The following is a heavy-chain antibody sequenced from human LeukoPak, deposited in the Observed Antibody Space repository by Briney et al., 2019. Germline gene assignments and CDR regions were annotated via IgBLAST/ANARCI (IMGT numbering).Heavy chain of an antibody. Sequence: GGSLRLSCAASGFTFSSYGMNWVRQAPGKGLEWVSYISSSGSTIYYADSVKGRFTISRDNAKNSLYLQTNSLRAEDTAVYYCAREGDYYYYGMDVWGQGTTVTVSS. CDR1: GFTFSSYG. V-gene: IGHV3-48*03. J-gene: IGHJ6*02. CDR3: AREGDYYYYGMDV. CDR2: ISSSGSTI.